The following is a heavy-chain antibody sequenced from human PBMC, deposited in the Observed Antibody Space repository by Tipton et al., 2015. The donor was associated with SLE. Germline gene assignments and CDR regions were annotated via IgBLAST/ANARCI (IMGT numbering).Heavy chain of an antibody. V-gene: IGHV4-61*10. CDR2: VYENDFT. D-gene: IGHD3-9*01. Sequence: TLSLTCTVSGGSISRGSYYWSWIRQPAGKGLEWIGYVYENDFTNYNPSLKSRVTISLDPSKSQFSLKVNSVTAADTAVYYCARLSPLAGWYYFDYWGQGTLVTVSS. CDR3: ARLSPLAGWYYFDY. J-gene: IGHJ4*02. CDR1: GGSISRGSYY.